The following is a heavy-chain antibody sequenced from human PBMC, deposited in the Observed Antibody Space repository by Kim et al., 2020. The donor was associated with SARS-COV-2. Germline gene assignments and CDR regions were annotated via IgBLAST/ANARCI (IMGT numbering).Heavy chain of an antibody. V-gene: IGHV5-10-1*01. J-gene: IGHJ6*02. Sequence: SPSFQGHVTISADKSISTAYLQWSSLKASDTAMYYCARPYSSSYDYGMDVWGQGTTVTVSS. D-gene: IGHD6-13*01. CDR3: ARPYSSSYDYGMDV.